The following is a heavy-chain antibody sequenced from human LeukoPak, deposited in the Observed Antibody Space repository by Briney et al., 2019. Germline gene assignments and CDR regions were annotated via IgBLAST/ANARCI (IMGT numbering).Heavy chain of an antibody. D-gene: IGHD3-22*01. CDR1: GGSFSGYY. CDR2: IYYRGST. V-gene: IGHV4-30-4*01. J-gene: IGHJ3*02. CDR3: ARDLADYYDSSGYAFDI. Sequence: PSETLSLTCAVYGGSFSGYYWSWIRQPPGKGLEWIGYIYYRGSTYYNPSLKSRVTISVDTSKNQFSLKLSSVTAADTAVYYCARDLADYYDSSGYAFDIWGQGTMVTVSS.